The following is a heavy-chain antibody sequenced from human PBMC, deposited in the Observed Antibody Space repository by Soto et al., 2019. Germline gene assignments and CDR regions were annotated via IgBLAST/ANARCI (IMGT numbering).Heavy chain of an antibody. J-gene: IGHJ4*02. CDR2: ISRVGGNI. CDR3: AKSPHYDFWSGPNDY. CDR1: GFSFSNYA. V-gene: IGHV3-23*01. D-gene: IGHD3-3*01. Sequence: PGGSLRLSCTASGFSFSNYAMGWVRQTPGKGLEWVSVISRVGGNIHYVESVKGRFTISRDNSKNTLYLQMNSLRAEDTAVYYCAKSPHYDFWSGPNDYWGQGTLVTVSS.